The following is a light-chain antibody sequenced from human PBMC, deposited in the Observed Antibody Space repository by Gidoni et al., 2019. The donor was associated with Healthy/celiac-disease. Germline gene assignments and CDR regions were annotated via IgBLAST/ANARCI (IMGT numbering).Light chain of an antibody. CDR1: QSISSW. V-gene: IGKV1-5*01. CDR2: DAS. Sequence: DIQMTQSPSTLSASVGDRVTITCRASQSISSWLAWYQQKPGKAPKLLIYDASSLERGVPSRFSGSGSGTEFTLTISSLQPDDFATDYCQQYNSYPFTFGPGTKVDIK. CDR3: QQYNSYPFT. J-gene: IGKJ3*01.